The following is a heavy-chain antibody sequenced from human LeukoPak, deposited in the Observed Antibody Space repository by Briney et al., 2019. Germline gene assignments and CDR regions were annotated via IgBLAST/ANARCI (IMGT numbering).Heavy chain of an antibody. Sequence: ASVKVSCKSSGYNFTSYGIRWVRPAPGQGLEWMGWISAYNGNANYAQKLQARVTMTTETSTSTAYMELRSLRSDDTAVYYCARDSGSRITMIVVDYWGQGTLVTVSS. CDR3: ARDSGSRITMIVVDY. J-gene: IGHJ4*02. CDR1: GYNFTSYG. V-gene: IGHV1-18*01. CDR2: ISAYNGNA. D-gene: IGHD3-22*01.